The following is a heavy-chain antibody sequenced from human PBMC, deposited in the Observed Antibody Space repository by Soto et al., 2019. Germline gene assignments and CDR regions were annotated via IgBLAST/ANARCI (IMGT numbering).Heavy chain of an antibody. CDR1: GFTFSSYG. Sequence: PGGSLRLSCAASGFTFSSYGMHWVRQAPGKGLEWVAVIWCSGSNTYYADSVKGRFTISRDNSKNTLYLQMNSLRAEDTAVYYCAKDSAWGQWLVPFNFDYWGQGTLVTVSS. D-gene: IGHD6-19*01. J-gene: IGHJ4*02. CDR2: IWCSGSNT. CDR3: AKDSAWGQWLVPFNFDY. V-gene: IGHV3-33*06.